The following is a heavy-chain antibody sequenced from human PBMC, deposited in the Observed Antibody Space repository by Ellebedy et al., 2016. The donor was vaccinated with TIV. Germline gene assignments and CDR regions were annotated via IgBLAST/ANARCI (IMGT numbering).Heavy chain of an antibody. CDR1: GYAFTSYD. Sequence: AASVKVSCKASGYAFTSYDINWVRQAPGQGLEWMGWINPNSGNTGYAQKFQGRVTMTRDNSISTAYMELSSLTYEDTAVYYCARDFEFMIYVNGGEYYHYALDVWGQGTTVTVAS. CDR3: ARDFEFMIYVNGGEYYHYALDV. D-gene: IGHD3-10*02. J-gene: IGHJ6*02. V-gene: IGHV1-8*01. CDR2: INPNSGNT.